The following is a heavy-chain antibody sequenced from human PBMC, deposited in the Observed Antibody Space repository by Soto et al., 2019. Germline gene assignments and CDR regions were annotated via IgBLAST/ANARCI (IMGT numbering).Heavy chain of an antibody. CDR3: ARETGTTYYYGMDV. D-gene: IGHD1-1*01. J-gene: IGHJ6*02. Sequence: QVQLVESGGGVVQPGRSLRLSCAASGFTFSSYGMHWVRQAPGKGLEWVAVIWYDGSNKYYADSVKGRFTISRDNSKNTLYLQMNSLRAEDTAVYYCARETGTTYYYGMDVWGQGTTVTVSS. V-gene: IGHV3-33*01. CDR2: IWYDGSNK. CDR1: GFTFSSYG.